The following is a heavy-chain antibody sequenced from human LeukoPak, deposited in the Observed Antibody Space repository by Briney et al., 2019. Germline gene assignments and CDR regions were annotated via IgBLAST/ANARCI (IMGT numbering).Heavy chain of an antibody. CDR1: GFTSSNYW. Sequence: GGSLRLSCDASGFTSSNYWMSWVRQAPGKGLEWVANIKHDGSDKYYVDSVKGRFTISRDNSKNTLYLQMNSLRAEDTAVYYCARGKGYGRSYYFDYWGQGTLVTVSS. CDR3: ARGKGYGRSYYFDY. CDR2: IKHDGSDK. V-gene: IGHV3-7*03. J-gene: IGHJ4*02. D-gene: IGHD1-26*01.